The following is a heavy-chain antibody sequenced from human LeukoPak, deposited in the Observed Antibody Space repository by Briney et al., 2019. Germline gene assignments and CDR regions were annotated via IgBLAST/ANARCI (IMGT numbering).Heavy chain of an antibody. D-gene: IGHD2-15*01. J-gene: IGHJ5*02. Sequence: SETLSLTCTVSGSSISSSSYYWGWIRQPPGKGLEWIGSIYYSGSTYYNPSLKSRVTISVDTSKNQFSLKLSSVTAADTAVYYCARQGCSGGSCYSPRALNWFDPWGQGTLVTVSS. CDR1: GSSISSSSYY. CDR3: ARQGCSGGSCYSPRALNWFDP. CDR2: IYYSGST. V-gene: IGHV4-39*01.